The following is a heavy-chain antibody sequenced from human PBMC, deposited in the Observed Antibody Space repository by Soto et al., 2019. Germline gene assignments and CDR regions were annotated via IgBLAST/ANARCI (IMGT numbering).Heavy chain of an antibody. Sequence: SETLSLTCTVSGGSISSGDYYWSWIRQPPGKGLEWIGYIYYSGSTYYNPSLKSRVTISVDTSKNQFSLKLSSVTAADTAVYYCARHGGNYDFWSGYYPPGDWFDPWGQGTLVTVSS. CDR1: GGSISSGDYY. CDR2: IYYSGST. J-gene: IGHJ5*02. V-gene: IGHV4-30-4*01. D-gene: IGHD3-3*01. CDR3: ARHGGNYDFWSGYYPPGDWFDP.